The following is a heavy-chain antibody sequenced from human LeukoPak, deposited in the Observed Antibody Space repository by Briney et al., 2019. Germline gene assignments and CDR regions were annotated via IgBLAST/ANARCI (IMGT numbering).Heavy chain of an antibody. CDR3: ARTYCSGGSCYSLLYYFDY. CDR2: IYYSGST. J-gene: IGHJ4*02. V-gene: IGHV4-59*01. Sequence: SETLSLTCTVSGGSISTYYWSWIRQPPGKGLEWIGYIYYSGSTNYNPSLKSRVTISVDTSKNQFSLKLSSVTAADTAVYYCARTYCSGGSCYSLLYYFDYWGQGTLVTVSS. D-gene: IGHD2-15*01. CDR1: GGSISTYY.